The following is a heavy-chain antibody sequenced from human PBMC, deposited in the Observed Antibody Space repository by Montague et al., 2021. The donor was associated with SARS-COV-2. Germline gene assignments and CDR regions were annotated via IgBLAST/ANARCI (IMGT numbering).Heavy chain of an antibody. CDR3: ARVDPQRYYGMDV. D-gene: IGHD2-2*01. CDR2: IYYSGST. CDR1: GDSITTYY. V-gene: IGHV4-59*08. J-gene: IGHJ6*02. Sequence: SETLSLTCTVSGDSITTYYWTWIRQPPGKGLEWIGYIYYSGSTNYNPSLKSRVTLSVDTSKNHFSLKLNSVTAADTAVYYCARVDPQRYYGMDVWGQGTTVTVSS.